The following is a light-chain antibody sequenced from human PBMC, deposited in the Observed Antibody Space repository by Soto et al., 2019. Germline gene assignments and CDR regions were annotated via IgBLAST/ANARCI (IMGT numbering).Light chain of an antibody. CDR2: KAS. CDR3: QHYNSYSEA. Sequence: DIQMTQSPSSLSASVGDRVTITCRASQGIRNYLAWYQQKPGKVPKLLIYKASTLKSGVPSRFSGSGSGTEFTLTISSLQPDDFATYYCQHYNSYSEAFGQGTKVDIK. V-gene: IGKV1-5*03. J-gene: IGKJ1*01. CDR1: QGIRNY.